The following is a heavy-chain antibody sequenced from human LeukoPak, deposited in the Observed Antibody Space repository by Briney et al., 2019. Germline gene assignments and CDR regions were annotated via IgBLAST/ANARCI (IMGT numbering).Heavy chain of an antibody. CDR1: RFIFTSHS. D-gene: IGHD3-16*01. J-gene: IGHJ4*02. CDR2: IDSSSSSI. CDR3: TRGNGLGGVIFDY. V-gene: IGHV3-48*01. Sequence: GGSLRLSCAASRFIFTSHSLNWVRQAPGKGLEWVSLIDSSSSSIHYADFMRGLITISRDNAKNLLYLQMNSRGAEDTAEYCCTRGNGLGGVIFDYWGQGTMVAASS.